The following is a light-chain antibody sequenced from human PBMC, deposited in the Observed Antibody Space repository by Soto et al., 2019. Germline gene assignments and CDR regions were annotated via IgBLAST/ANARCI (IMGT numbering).Light chain of an antibody. J-gene: IGKJ5*01. CDR3: QKRNNWRDT. CDR1: QSVSNY. V-gene: IGKV3-11*01. CDR2: ETS. Sequence: EIVLTQSPATLSLSPGERATLFCMASQSVSNYLSWYQHTPGLAPRLLMYETSRRATGIPARFSGSGSGTDFTLTISSLEPEDFAVYYCQKRNNWRDTFGRGTRREIK.